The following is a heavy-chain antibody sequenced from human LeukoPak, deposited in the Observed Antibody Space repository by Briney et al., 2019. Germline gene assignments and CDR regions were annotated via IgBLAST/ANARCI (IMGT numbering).Heavy chain of an antibody. CDR1: GGSISSYY. CDR2: IYYSGST. Sequence: SETLSLTCTVSGGSISSYYWGWIRQPPGKGLEWIGYIYYSGSTNYNPSLKSRVTISVDTSKNQFSLKLSSVTAADTAVYYCARVTYYYDSSGYPYPPYFDYWGQGTLVTVSS. J-gene: IGHJ4*02. CDR3: ARVTYYYDSSGYPYPPYFDY. V-gene: IGHV4-59*01. D-gene: IGHD3-22*01.